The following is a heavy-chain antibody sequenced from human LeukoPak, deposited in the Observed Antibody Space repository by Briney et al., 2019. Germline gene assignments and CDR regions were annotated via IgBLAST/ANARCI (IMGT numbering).Heavy chain of an antibody. V-gene: IGHV4-59*01. CDR3: ARGSRRDSYRY. D-gene: IGHD5-24*01. Sequence: SETVSLTCTVSGGSISSYYWSWIRQPPGKGLEWIGYIYYSGSTNYNPSLKSRVTISVDTSKHQFSLKLSSVTAADTAVYYCARGSRRDSYRYWGQGTLVTVSS. CDR1: GGSISSYY. J-gene: IGHJ4*02. CDR2: IYYSGST.